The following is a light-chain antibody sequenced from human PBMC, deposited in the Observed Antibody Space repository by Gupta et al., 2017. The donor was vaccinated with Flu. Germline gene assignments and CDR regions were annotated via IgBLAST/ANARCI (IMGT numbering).Light chain of an antibody. V-gene: IGKV1-5*03. CDR2: KAS. CDR1: QSISGW. CDR3: DHENCSPWT. Sequence: DIQMTQSPSTLSASVGDRVTITCRASQSISGWLAWYQQKPGKAPKVLVYKASKLESGVPSRFSGSGSGTEFTLTISSRQPDDFATYYSDHENCSPWTFGQGTKVDIK. J-gene: IGKJ1*01.